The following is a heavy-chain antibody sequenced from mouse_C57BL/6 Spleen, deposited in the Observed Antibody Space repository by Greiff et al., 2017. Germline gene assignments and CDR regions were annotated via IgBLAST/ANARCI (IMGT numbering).Heavy chain of an antibody. CDR3: TREASYYYGSSYVFAY. CDR1: GYTFTDYE. D-gene: IGHD1-1*01. Sequence: VQLQQSGAELVRPGASVTLSCKASGYTFTDYEMHWVKQTPVHGLEWIGAIDPETGGTAYNQKFKGKAILTADKSSSTAYMELRSLTSEDSAVYYCTREASYYYGSSYVFAYWGQGTLVTVSA. CDR2: IDPETGGT. J-gene: IGHJ3*01. V-gene: IGHV1-15*01.